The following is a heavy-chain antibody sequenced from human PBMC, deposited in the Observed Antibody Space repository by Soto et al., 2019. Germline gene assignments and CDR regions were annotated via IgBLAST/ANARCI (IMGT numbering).Heavy chain of an antibody. V-gene: IGHV1-2*02. D-gene: IGHD2-15*01. CDR3: ATSPLYCSGGRCYSLNYYYGMDV. CDR2: INPNSGGT. CDR1: GYTFTGYY. J-gene: IGHJ6*02. Sequence: ASVKVSCKASGYTFTGYYMHWVRQAPGQGLEWMGWINPNSGGTNYAQKFQGRVTMTRDTSISTAYMELSRLRSDDTAVYYCATSPLYCSGGRCYSLNYYYGMDVWGQGTTVTVSS.